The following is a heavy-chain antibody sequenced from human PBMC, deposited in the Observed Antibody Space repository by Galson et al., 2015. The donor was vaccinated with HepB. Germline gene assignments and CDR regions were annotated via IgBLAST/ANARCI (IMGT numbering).Heavy chain of an antibody. CDR1: GGSISNYY. Sequence: LSLTCTVSGGSISNYYWSWIRQPPGKRLEWLGSIYYSGSTNYNSSLKSRVTISVATSKNQFSLKLSSVTAADTAVYYCARAPHSGYFDYWGQGTLVTVSS. CDR2: IYYSGST. V-gene: IGHV4-59*01. J-gene: IGHJ4*02. CDR3: ARAPHSGYFDY. D-gene: IGHD6-25*01.